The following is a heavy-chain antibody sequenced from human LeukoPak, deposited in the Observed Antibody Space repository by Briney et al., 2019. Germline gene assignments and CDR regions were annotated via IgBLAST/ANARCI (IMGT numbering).Heavy chain of an antibody. Sequence: SVKVSCKASGGTFSSYAISWVRQAPGQGLEWMGGIIPIFGTANYAQKFQGRVTITADESTSTAYMELSSLRSEDTAVYYCARSSGGSSWYFSDYYYYMDVWGKGTRSPSP. V-gene: IGHV1-69*13. CDR1: GGTFSSYA. CDR3: ARSSGGSSWYFSDYYYYMDV. J-gene: IGHJ6*03. D-gene: IGHD6-13*01. CDR2: IIPIFGTA.